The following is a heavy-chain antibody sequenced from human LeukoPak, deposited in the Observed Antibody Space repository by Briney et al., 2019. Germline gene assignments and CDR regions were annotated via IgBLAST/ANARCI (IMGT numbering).Heavy chain of an antibody. V-gene: IGHV3-53*01. CDR2: LYSGGST. J-gene: IGHJ4*02. Sequence: PGGSLRLSCAASGFTFSSYFMSWVRQAPGKGLEWLSVLYSGGSTYYPDSVKGRFTISTDNSKNTLFLHMNSLRAEDTAVYYCATGAVAGSHDYWGQGTLVTVSS. D-gene: IGHD6-19*01. CDR1: GFTFSSYF. CDR3: ATGAVAGSHDY.